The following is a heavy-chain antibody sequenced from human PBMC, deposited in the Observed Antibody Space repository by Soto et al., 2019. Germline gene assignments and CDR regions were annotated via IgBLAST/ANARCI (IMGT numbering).Heavy chain of an antibody. CDR2: ISSRSSTI. CDR1: GFTFSSYS. D-gene: IGHD3-22*01. Sequence: GVLRLSCAASGFTFSSYSMNWVRQAPGKGLEWVSYISSRSSTIYYADSVKGRFTISRDNAKNSLYLQMNSLRDEDTAVYYCARDYLYYDTSGDGIQYWGQGTLVTVSS. J-gene: IGHJ1*01. V-gene: IGHV3-48*02. CDR3: ARDYLYYDTSGDGIQY.